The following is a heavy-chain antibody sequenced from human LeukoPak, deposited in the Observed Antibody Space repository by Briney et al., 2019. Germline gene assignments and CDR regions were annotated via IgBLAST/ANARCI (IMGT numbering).Heavy chain of an antibody. Sequence: PSETLSLTCTVCGYSISSAYYGAWIRPPPGKGLEWIAAISHSGNTYYTPSLESRLTISLDTSKKHFSLRLSSVTAADTAVYYCARVNAPVATFDYWGLGTLVAVSS. D-gene: IGHD1-1*01. J-gene: IGHJ4*02. CDR3: ARVNAPVATFDY. CDR1: GYSISSAYY. V-gene: IGHV4-38-2*02. CDR2: ISHSGNT.